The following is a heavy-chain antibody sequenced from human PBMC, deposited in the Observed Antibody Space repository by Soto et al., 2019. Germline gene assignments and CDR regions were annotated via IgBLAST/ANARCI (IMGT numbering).Heavy chain of an antibody. CDR2: INAGNGNT. J-gene: IGHJ5*02. CDR3: ARGIYSSSWWFDP. CDR1: GYTFTSYA. D-gene: IGHD6-6*01. Sequence: QVQLVQSGAEVKKPGASVKVSCKASGYTFTSYAMHWVRQAPGQRLEWMGRINAGNGNTKYSQKFQGRDTITRDTSASTAYRELSSLRSEDTAVYYCARGIYSSSWWFDPWGQGTLVTVSS. V-gene: IGHV1-3*01.